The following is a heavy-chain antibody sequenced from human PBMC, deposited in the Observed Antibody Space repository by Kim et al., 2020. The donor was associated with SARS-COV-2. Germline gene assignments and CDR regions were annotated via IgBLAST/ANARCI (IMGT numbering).Heavy chain of an antibody. CDR2: ISGGGGST. CDR1: GFTFSTYA. J-gene: IGHJ2*01. Sequence: GGSLRLSCAASGFTFSTYAMNWLRQAPGKGLEWVSSISGGGGSTYYADSVKGRFTISRDNSKNTLYLQMDSLRADDTAVYYCAKDLRYWYFDLWGRGTL. V-gene: IGHV3-23*01. CDR3: AKDLRYWYFDL.